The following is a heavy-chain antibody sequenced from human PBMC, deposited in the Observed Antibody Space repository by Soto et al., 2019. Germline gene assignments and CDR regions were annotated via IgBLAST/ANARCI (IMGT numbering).Heavy chain of an antibody. CDR2: ISGSGGST. CDR1: GFTFSSYA. J-gene: IGHJ4*02. CDR3: ANAPGYSSSWYDDY. Sequence: GGSLRLSCAASGFTFSSYAMSWVRQAPGKGPEWVSAISGSGGSTYYADSVKGRFTISRDNSKNTLYLQMNSLRADDTAVYYCANAPGYSSSWYDDYWGQGTLVTVSS. V-gene: IGHV3-23*01. D-gene: IGHD6-13*01.